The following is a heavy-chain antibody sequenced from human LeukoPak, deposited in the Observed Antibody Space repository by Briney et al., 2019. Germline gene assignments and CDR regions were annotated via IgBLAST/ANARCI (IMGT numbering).Heavy chain of an antibody. Sequence: PGGSLRLSCAASGFTFSSYAMHWVRQAPGKGLEWVAVISYDGSNKYYADSVKGRFTISRDNAKNSLYLQMNSLRAEDMAVYYCARDLMVRGKTFDYWGQGTLVTVSS. V-gene: IGHV3-30-3*01. J-gene: IGHJ4*02. CDR3: ARDLMVRGKTFDY. D-gene: IGHD3-10*01. CDR2: ISYDGSNK. CDR1: GFTFSSYA.